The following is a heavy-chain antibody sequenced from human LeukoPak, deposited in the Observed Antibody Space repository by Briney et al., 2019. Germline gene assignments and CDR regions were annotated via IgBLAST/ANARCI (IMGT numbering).Heavy chain of an antibody. Sequence: GGSLRLSCAASGFTFPNYWMSWVRQAPGKGLEWVANMKQDGSEEYHVDSVKGRFSISRNNAKNSLYLQMNSLRAEDTAVYYCVRGMDVWGQGTTVTVSS. J-gene: IGHJ6*02. CDR3: VRGMDV. V-gene: IGHV3-7*03. CDR1: GFTFPNYW. CDR2: MKQDGSEE.